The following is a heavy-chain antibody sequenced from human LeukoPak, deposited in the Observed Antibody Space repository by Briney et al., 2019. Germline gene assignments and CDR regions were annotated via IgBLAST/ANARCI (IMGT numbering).Heavy chain of an antibody. V-gene: IGHV4-31*03. Sequence: PSETLSLTCTVSGGSISNGVYYWSWIRQHPGKGLEWIGYIYYSGSTYYNPSLKSRVTISVDTSKNQFSLKLSSVTAADTAVYYCARAVNYGDFFDSWGQGTLVTVSA. D-gene: IGHD4-17*01. CDR2: IYYSGST. CDR3: ARAVNYGDFFDS. J-gene: IGHJ4*02. CDR1: GGSISNGVYY.